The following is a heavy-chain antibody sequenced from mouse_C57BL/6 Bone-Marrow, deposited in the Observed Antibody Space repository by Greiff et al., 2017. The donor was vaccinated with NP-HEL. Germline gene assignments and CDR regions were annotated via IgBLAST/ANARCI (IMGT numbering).Heavy chain of an antibody. D-gene: IGHD1-1*01. CDR2: ISYDGSN. CDR3: AREDYGSSYAYFDY. CDR1: GYSITSGYY. V-gene: IGHV3-6*01. Sequence: EVKLMESGPGLVKPSQSLSLTCSVTGYSITSGYYWNWIRQFPGNKLEWMGYISYDGSNNYNPSLKNRISITRDTSKNQFFLKLNSVTTEDTATYYCAREDYGSSYAYFDYWGQGTTLTVSS. J-gene: IGHJ2*01.